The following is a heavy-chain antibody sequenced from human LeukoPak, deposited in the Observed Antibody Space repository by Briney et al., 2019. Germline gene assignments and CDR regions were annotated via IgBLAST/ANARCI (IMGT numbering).Heavy chain of an antibody. CDR2: IYHSGST. J-gene: IGHJ3*02. D-gene: IGHD3-3*01. CDR3: ARGGNFGVVTTDAFDI. CDR1: GGSISSGGYY. Sequence: SETLSLTCTVSGGSISSGGYYWSWIRQPPGKGLEWIGYIYHSGSTYYNPSLKSRVTISVDRSKNQFSLKLSSVTAADTAVYYCARGGNFGVVTTDAFDIWGQGTMVTVSS. V-gene: IGHV4-30-2*01.